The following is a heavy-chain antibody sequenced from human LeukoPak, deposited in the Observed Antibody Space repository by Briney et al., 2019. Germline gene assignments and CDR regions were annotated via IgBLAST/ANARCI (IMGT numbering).Heavy chain of an antibody. J-gene: IGHJ6*03. CDR1: GGSISSSSYY. CDR3: ARGRSSMVRGYYYYYMDV. Sequence: SETLSLTCTVSGGSISSSSYYWGWIRQPPGKGLEWIGSIYYSGSTYYNPSLKSRVTISVDTSKNQFSLKLSSVTAADTAVYYCARGRSSMVRGYYYYYMDVWGKGTTVTISS. D-gene: IGHD3-10*01. V-gene: IGHV4-39*07. CDR2: IYYSGST.